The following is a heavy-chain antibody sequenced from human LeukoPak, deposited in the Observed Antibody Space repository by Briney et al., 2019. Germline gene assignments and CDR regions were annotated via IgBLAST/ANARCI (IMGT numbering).Heavy chain of an antibody. CDR3: ARGLDCRSTSCYLDN. CDR2: IKQDGSEK. J-gene: IGHJ4*02. D-gene: IGHD2-2*01. CDR1: GFTFTKYW. Sequence: GGSLRLSCAASGFTFTKYWMTWVRQAPGEGLEWVANIKQDGSEKFYVDSVKGRFTISRDNAKNSLDLQINSLGAEDTAVYYCARGLDCRSTSCYLDNWGQGTLVTVSS. V-gene: IGHV3-7*01.